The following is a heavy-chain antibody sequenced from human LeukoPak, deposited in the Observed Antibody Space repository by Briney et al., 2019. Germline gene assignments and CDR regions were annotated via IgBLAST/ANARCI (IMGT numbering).Heavy chain of an antibody. D-gene: IGHD6-19*01. CDR3: AKDRGSGWAFDY. CDR1: GFTFSSYA. V-gene: IGHV3-23*01. J-gene: IGHJ4*02. CDR2: ISGSGSST. Sequence: GGSLRLSCAASGFTFSSYAMSWVRQAPGKGLEWVSAISGSGSSTYYADSVKGRFTISRDSSKNTLYLQMNSLRAEDTAVYYCAKDRGSGWAFDYWGQGTLVTVSS.